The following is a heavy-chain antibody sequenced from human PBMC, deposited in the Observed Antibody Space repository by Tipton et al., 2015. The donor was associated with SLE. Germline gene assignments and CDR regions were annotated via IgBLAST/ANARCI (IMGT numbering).Heavy chain of an antibody. V-gene: IGHV4-39*07. CDR3: ARQRGYYDGTPFPPWNFDL. D-gene: IGHD3-16*01. CDR2: ISDSGTT. J-gene: IGHJ2*01. Sequence: LRLSCSVSGGSIRSLYYRWGWIRQPPGKGLEWIGSISDSGTTYYTPSLQSRVTISLDTSKDQFSLRLSSVTAADTAVYFCARQRGYYDGTPFPPWNFDLWGRGTQVTVSS. CDR1: GGSIRSLYYR.